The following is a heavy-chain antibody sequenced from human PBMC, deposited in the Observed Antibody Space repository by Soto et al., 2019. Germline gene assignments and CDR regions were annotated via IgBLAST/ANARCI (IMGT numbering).Heavy chain of an antibody. CDR3: ARNPGYCSGGSCYGPWFDP. CDR1: GYTFTSYA. V-gene: IGHV1-3*01. J-gene: IGHJ5*02. D-gene: IGHD2-15*01. CDR2: INAGNGNT. Sequence: ASVKVSCKASGYTFTSYAMHWVRQAPGQRLEWMGWINAGNGNTKYSQKFQGRVTITRDTSASTAYMELSSLRSEDTAVYYCARNPGYCSGGSCYGPWFDPWGQGTLVTVSS.